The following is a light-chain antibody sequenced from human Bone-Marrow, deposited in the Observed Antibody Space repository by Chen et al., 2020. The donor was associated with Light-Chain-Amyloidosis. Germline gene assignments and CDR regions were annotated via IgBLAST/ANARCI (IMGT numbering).Light chain of an antibody. CDR3: TSYAGSDNLGV. CDR2: RVS. J-gene: IGLJ1*01. V-gene: IGLV2-8*01. Sequence: QYALTQPPSASGSPGQSVTISCTGTTSDVGGYDYVSWYQQHPGKVPKLLIYRVSKRPSGVPERFSASTSGNTASLTVSGLQADDEADYYCTSYAGSDNLGVFGTGTTVTVL. CDR1: TSDVGGYDY.